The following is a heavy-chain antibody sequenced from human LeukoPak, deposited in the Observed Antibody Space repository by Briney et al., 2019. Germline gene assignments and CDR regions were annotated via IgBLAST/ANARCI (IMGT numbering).Heavy chain of an antibody. CDR3: TREESGTYKGGFDY. J-gene: IGHJ4*02. D-gene: IGHD1-26*01. Sequence: PGGSLRLSCTASGFTFGDYAMSWFRQAPGKGLEWVGFIRSKTYGGTTEYAASVKGRFIISRDDSKSIAYLQMNSLKTEDTAVYYCTREESGTYKGGFDYWGQGTLVTVSS. V-gene: IGHV3-49*03. CDR2: IRSKTYGGTT. CDR1: GFTFGDYA.